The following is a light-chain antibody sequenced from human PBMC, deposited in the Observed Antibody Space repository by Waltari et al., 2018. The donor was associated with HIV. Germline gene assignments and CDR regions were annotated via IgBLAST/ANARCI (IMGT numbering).Light chain of an antibody. V-gene: IGKV2-28*01. CDR3: MQAPHTPFA. CDR1: QSLLHSNGYNY. J-gene: IGKJ3*01. CDR2: LGS. Sequence: VTPQYPLSIPVTPGERPVICCRYSQSLLHSNGYNYLDWYQQRPGQSPNRLIYLGSNRDSGVPDRFSGSGSGTDFTLKISRVEAEDVGVYYCMQAPHTPFAFGPGTKVDIK.